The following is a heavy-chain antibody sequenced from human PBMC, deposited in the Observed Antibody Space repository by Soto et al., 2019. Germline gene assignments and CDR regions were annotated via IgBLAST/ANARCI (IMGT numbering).Heavy chain of an antibody. D-gene: IGHD1-26*01. Sequence: PGGSLRLSCAASGFTFSNVWMNWVRQAPGEGLEWVGRIKSQADGGTIVYATPVKGRFTISRDDSKNTLYLQMNSLTTEDTAVYYCARRSGTYSPSYYYYSLDVWGQGTTVTVSS. CDR3: ARRSGTYSPSYYYYSLDV. CDR1: GFTFSNVW. CDR2: IKSQADGGTI. J-gene: IGHJ6*02. V-gene: IGHV3-15*07.